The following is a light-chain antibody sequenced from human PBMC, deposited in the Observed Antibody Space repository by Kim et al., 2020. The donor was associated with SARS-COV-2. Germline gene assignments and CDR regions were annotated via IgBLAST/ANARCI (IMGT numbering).Light chain of an antibody. Sequence: VSPGQTASITCSGDKLGDTYAYWYQQKPGQSPVLVIYQDSKRPSGIPERFSGSNSGNTATLTISGTQAMDEADYYCQAWDSSTAVFGGGTQLTVL. CDR1: KLGDTY. CDR2: QDS. V-gene: IGLV3-1*01. CDR3: QAWDSSTAV. J-gene: IGLJ2*01.